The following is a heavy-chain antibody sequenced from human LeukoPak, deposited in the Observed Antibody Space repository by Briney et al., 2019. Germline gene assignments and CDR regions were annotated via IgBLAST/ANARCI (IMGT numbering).Heavy chain of an antibody. CDR1: GYTFTSNY. J-gene: IGHJ4*02. Sequence: ASVKVSCKASGYTFTSNYIHWVRQAPVQGLEWMGMIYPRDGSTSYAQKFQGRVTVTRDTSTRTVHMELSGLRSEDTAVYYCARDQKGFDYWGQGTLLTVSS. V-gene: IGHV1-46*01. CDR3: ARDQKGFDY. CDR2: IYPRDGST.